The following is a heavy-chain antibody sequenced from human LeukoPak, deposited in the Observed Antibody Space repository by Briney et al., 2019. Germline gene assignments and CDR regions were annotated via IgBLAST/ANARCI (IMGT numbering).Heavy chain of an antibody. V-gene: IGHV4-59*08. CDR1: GGSISSYY. D-gene: IGHD1-26*01. J-gene: IGHJ4*02. CDR2: IYYSGST. CDR3: ARWRYSGSYGGDY. Sequence: PSETLSLTCTVSGGSISSYYWSWIRQPPGKGLEWIGYIYYSGSTNYNPSLKSRVTISVDTSKNQFSLKLSSVTAADTAVYYCARWRYSGSYGGDYWGQGTLVTVSS.